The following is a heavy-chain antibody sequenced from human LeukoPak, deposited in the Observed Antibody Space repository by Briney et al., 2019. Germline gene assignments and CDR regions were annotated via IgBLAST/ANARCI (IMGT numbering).Heavy chain of an antibody. Sequence: PGGSLRLSCATSGFTFSSYEMNWVRQAPGKGLEWVSYISSSGSTIYYADSVKGRLTISRDDAKKSLYLQMNSLRAEDTAVYYCAKGGYYDSSDYWGQGTLVTVSS. CDR1: GFTFSSYE. CDR2: ISSSGSTI. CDR3: AKGGYYDSSDY. D-gene: IGHD3-22*01. J-gene: IGHJ4*02. V-gene: IGHV3-48*03.